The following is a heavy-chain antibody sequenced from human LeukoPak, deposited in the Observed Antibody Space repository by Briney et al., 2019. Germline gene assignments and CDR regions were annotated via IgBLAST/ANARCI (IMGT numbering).Heavy chain of an antibody. CDR1: GGSISSSY. D-gene: IGHD5-18*01. V-gene: IGHV4-4*07. J-gene: IGHJ4*02. CDR2: IYTSGST. Sequence: PSETLSLTCTVSGGSISSSYWSWIRQPVGKGLEWIGRIYTSGSTNYNPSLKSRVTMSADTSKNQFSLNLSSLTAADTAVYYCARGNEYTYGNFFDYWGQGILVTVSS. CDR3: ARGNEYTYGNFFDY.